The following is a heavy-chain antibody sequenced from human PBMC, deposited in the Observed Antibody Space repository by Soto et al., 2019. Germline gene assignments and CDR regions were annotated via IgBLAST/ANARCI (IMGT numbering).Heavy chain of an antibody. CDR2: FDPEDGET. D-gene: IGHD3-10*01. CDR1: GYTLTELS. Sequence: ASVKVSCKVSGYTLTELSMHWVRQAPGKGLEWMGGFDPEDGETIYAQKFQGRVTMTEDTSTDTAYMELSSLRSEDTAVYYCARVVVDRLWFGELLGVNWFDPWGQGTLVTVSS. J-gene: IGHJ5*02. V-gene: IGHV1-24*01. CDR3: ARVVVDRLWFGELLGVNWFDP.